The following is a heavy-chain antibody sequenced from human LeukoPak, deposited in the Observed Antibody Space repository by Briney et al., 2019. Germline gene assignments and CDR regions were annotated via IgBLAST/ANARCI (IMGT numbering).Heavy chain of an antibody. Sequence: ASVKVSCKASGYTFTSNGISWVRQAPGQGLEWMGWISAYNGNTNYAQKLQGRVTMTTDTSTSTAYMELRSLRSDDTAVYYCARNTFVVVVATKTPDWFDPWGQGTLVTVSS. CDR1: GYTFTSNG. D-gene: IGHD2-15*01. J-gene: IGHJ5*02. V-gene: IGHV1-18*01. CDR2: ISAYNGNT. CDR3: ARNTFVVVVATKTPDWFDP.